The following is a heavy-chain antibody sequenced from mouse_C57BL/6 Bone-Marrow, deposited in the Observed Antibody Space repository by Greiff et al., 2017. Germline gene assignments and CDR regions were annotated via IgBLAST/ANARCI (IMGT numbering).Heavy chain of an antibody. J-gene: IGHJ2*01. CDR1: GYTFTTYP. D-gene: IGHD5-1*01. V-gene: IGHV1-47*01. CDR2: FHPYNDDT. CDR3: ARSSTFFYYFDY. Sequence: QVQLQQSGAELVKPGASVKMSCKASGYTFTTYPIEWMKQNHGKSLEWIGNFHPYNDDTKYNEKFKGKATLTVEKSSNTVYVELSRLTSDDSAVYDCARSSTFFYYFDYWGQGTTLTVSS.